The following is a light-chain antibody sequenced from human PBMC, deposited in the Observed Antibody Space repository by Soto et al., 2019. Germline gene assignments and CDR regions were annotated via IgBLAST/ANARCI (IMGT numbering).Light chain of an antibody. J-gene: IGKJ1*01. CDR3: QQYGSSTGWT. V-gene: IGKV3-20*01. CDR2: DGA. CDR1: QSVNRH. Sequence: EIVLTQSPATLSLSQGETATLSCRASQSVNRHLAWYQKKPGQAPRLLIYDGASRVTGIPDRFSGSGSGTDFTLTISRLEPEDFAVYYCQQYGSSTGWTFGQGTKVDI.